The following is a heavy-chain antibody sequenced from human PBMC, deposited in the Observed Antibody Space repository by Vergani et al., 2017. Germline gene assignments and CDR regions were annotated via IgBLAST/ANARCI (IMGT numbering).Heavy chain of an antibody. V-gene: IGHV3-15*01. Sequence: VQLVESGGGLVKPGGSLRLSCAASGFTFSDFSMSWVRQAPGKGLEWIGRIRSKNDGGTADYAAPLKGRFTISRDDSKDSAFLLVNNLKTEDTAVYFCYTDYHDYWGQGTLVIVSS. CDR1: GFTFSDFS. CDR2: IRSKNDGGTA. D-gene: IGHD2-2*02. J-gene: IGHJ4*02. CDR3: YTDYHDY.